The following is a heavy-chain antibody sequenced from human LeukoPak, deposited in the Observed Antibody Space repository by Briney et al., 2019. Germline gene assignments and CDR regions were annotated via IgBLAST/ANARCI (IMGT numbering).Heavy chain of an antibody. V-gene: IGHV3-9*01. CDR1: GFTFDDYA. Sequence: GGSLRLSCAASGFTFDDYAMHWVRQAPGKGLEWVSGISWNSGSIGYADSVKGRFTISRDNAKNSLYLQMNSLRAEDTALYYCAKDMIAALTNGFDYWGQGTLVTVSS. D-gene: IGHD6-13*01. J-gene: IGHJ4*02. CDR2: ISWNSGSI. CDR3: AKDMIAALTNGFDY.